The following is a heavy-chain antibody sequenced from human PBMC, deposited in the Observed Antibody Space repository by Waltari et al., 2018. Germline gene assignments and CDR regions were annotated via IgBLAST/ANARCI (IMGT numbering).Heavy chain of an antibody. J-gene: IGHJ6*02. CDR2: VGHDGSQT. CDR1: GFTFIKHG. Sequence: QVHLLESGGGVVQPGTSLRLSCTVSGFTFIKHGMHWVREAPGKGLGWVAVVGHDGSQTYYGDSVKGRFTVSRDNSKNMVYLQVDSLKVEDTAVYYCAREAISGSGEYYGMDVWGQGTTVTVS. D-gene: IGHD3-10*01. CDR3: AREAISGSGEYYGMDV. V-gene: IGHV3-33*01.